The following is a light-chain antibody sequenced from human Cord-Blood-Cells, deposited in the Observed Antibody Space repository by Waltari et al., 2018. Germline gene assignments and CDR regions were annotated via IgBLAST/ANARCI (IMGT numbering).Light chain of an antibody. V-gene: IGLV1-40*01. CDR2: SYS. CDR3: HSYDCSLSVV. CDR1: SSRTVSGSA. Sequence: SVLTPPPPLYGPPGPRVTIPSTRSSSRTVSGSAEHWYPQPPGTAPKLIIYSYSIRPPGVPDRVAGSRSSSSASLAITGLQAEDEAEDYCHSYDCSLSVVFGGGTKLTVL. J-gene: IGLJ2*01.